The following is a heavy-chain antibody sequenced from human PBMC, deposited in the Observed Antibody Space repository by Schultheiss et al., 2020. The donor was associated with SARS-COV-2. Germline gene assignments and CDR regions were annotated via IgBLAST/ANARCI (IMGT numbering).Heavy chain of an antibody. D-gene: IGHD3-9*01. J-gene: IGHJ4*02. Sequence: VGSLRLSCAASGLTFSSFDMHWVRQAPGKGLEWVAVISDYGSNTYYADSVKDRFIVSRDNSKNTLYLQMNSLRAEDTAVYYCAKTQRGDRLRYFDWLLYVFDYWGQGTLVTVSS. CDR2: ISDYGSNT. V-gene: IGHV3-30*04. CDR3: AKTQRGDRLRYFDWLLYVFDY. CDR1: GLTFSSFD.